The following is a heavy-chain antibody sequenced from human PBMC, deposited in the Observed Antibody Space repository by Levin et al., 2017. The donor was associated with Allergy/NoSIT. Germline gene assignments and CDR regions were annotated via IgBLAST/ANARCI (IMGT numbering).Heavy chain of an antibody. J-gene: IGHJ3*02. CDR3: ARSSSSWLNDAFDI. Sequence: SCAASGFSFTDYAIHWVRQAPGKGLEWVTLISDDGGNKHYADSVKGRFTISRDNSKNTMFLQMNSLRAEDTAVYYCARSSSSWLNDAFDIWGQGTMVTVSS. CDR2: ISDDGGNK. V-gene: IGHV3-30*04. CDR1: GFSFTDYA. D-gene: IGHD6-13*01.